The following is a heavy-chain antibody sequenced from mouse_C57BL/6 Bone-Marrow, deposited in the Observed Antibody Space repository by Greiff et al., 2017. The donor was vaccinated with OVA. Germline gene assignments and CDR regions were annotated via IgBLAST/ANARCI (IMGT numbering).Heavy chain of an antibody. CDR1: GYTFTSYW. CDR2: IYPSDSET. D-gene: IGHD2-5*01. V-gene: IGHV1-61*01. Sequence: VQLQQPGAELVRPGSSVKLSCKASGYTFTSYWMDWVKQRPGQGLEWIGNIYPSDSETHYNQKFKDKATLTVDKSSSTAYMQLSSLTSEDSAVYYCARWDYSNFFAYWGQGTLVTVSA. CDR3: ARWDYSNFFAY. J-gene: IGHJ3*01.